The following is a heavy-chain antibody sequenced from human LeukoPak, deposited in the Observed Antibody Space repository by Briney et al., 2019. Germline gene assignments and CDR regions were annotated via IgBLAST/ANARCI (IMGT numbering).Heavy chain of an antibody. Sequence: GGSLRLSCAASEFTFSSYWMHWVRQAPGKGLEWVSHINSDGSSTSYADSVKGRFTISRDNAKNTLYLQMNSLRAEDTAVYYCARRYCSSTSCYFSNWFNPWGQGTLVTVSS. CDR3: ARRYCSSTSCYFSNWFNP. V-gene: IGHV3-74*01. J-gene: IGHJ5*01. D-gene: IGHD2-2*01. CDR1: EFTFSSYW. CDR2: INSDGSST.